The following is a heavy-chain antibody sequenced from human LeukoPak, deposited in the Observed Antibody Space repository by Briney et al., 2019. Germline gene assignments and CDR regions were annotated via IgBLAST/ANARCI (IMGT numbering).Heavy chain of an antibody. CDR1: GFTFSSYA. D-gene: IGHD6-19*01. CDR3: AKDGGSGWYVGSDY. J-gene: IGHJ4*02. Sequence: GGSLRLSCAASGFTFSSYAMTWVRQAPGKGLEWVSGIRGSGISTYYADSVKGRFTISRDNSKNTLYLQMNSLRAEDTAVYYCAKDGGSGWYVGSDYWGQGTLVTVSS. CDR2: IRGSGIST. V-gene: IGHV3-23*01.